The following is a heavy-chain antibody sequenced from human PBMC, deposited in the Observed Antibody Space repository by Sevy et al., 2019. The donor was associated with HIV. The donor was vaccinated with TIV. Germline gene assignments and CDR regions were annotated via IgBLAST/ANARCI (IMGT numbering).Heavy chain of an antibody. Sequence: GESLKISCAASGFTFSSYALHWVRQAPGKGLEWVTLISHDGSNEYYADSVKGRFTISRDDSKNTLYLQMNSLRGEDTAVYFCARDPDYYDSCELDYWGQGTLVTVSS. V-gene: IGHV3-30-3*01. CDR3: ARDPDYYDSCELDY. J-gene: IGHJ4*02. CDR2: ISHDGSNE. CDR1: GFTFSSYA. D-gene: IGHD3-22*01.